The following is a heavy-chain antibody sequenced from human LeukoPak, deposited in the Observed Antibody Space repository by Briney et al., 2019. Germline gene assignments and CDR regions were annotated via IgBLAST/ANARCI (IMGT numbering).Heavy chain of an antibody. D-gene: IGHD3-22*01. CDR2: LYPGDSDT. V-gene: IGHV5-51*01. J-gene: IGHJ4*02. CDR1: GYSFTSYW. Sequence: GESLKISCKGSGYSFTSYWIGWVRQMPGKGLEWMGILYPGDSDTRYSPSFQGQVTISADKSISTAYLQWSSLKASDTAMYYCARLGADSHYYDSSDYYDYWGQGTLVTVSS. CDR3: ARLGADSHYYDSSDYYDY.